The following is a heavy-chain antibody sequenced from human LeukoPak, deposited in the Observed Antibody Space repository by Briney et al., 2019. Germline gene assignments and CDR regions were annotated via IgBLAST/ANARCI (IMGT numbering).Heavy chain of an antibody. CDR2: IYYSGST. D-gene: IGHD6-19*01. Sequence: SETLSLTCTVSGGSISSYYWSWIRQPPGKGLEWIGYIYYSGSTNYNPSLKSRVTISVDTTNNQFSLKLSSVTAADTAVYYCARQQSQWPGRYFDYWGQGTLVTVSS. CDR1: GGSISSYY. CDR3: ARQQSQWPGRYFDY. V-gene: IGHV4-59*08. J-gene: IGHJ4*02.